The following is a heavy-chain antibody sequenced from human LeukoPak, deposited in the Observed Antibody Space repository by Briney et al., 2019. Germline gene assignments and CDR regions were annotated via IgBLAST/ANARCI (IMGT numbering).Heavy chain of an antibody. J-gene: IGHJ4*02. CDR3: ARTGPGYAASD. Sequence: PGGSLRLSCAASGFIFSDYYMSWIRQAPGEGLEWIAHIVSSGTTLYYADSVKGRFTISRDNAKNSLYLQMNSLRAEDTAVYYCARTGPGYAASDWGQGTLVTVSS. CDR2: IVSSGTTL. CDR1: GFIFSDYY. V-gene: IGHV3-11*01. D-gene: IGHD2-2*01.